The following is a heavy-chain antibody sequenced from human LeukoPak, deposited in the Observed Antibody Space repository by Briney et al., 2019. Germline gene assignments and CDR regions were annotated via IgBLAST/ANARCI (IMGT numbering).Heavy chain of an antibody. D-gene: IGHD6-19*01. Sequence: SETLSLTCTVSGGSISSSSYYWGWIRQPPGKGLEWIGSIYYSGSTYYNPSLKSRVTISVDTSKNQFSLKLSSVTAADTAVYYCARHFRMSSGWYLAGGGYYYYYMDVWGKGTTVTISS. CDR1: GGSISSSSYY. CDR2: IYYSGST. J-gene: IGHJ6*03. V-gene: IGHV4-39*01. CDR3: ARHFRMSSGWYLAGGGYYYYYMDV.